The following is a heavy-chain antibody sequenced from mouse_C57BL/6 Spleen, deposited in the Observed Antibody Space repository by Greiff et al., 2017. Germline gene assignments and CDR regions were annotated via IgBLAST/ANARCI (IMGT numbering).Heavy chain of an antibody. J-gene: IGHJ3*01. CDR1: GYSFTGYY. CDR2: INPSTGGT. D-gene: IGHD2-3*01. CDR3: APYDGYYGGFAY. Sequence: VQLKESGPELVKPGASVKISCKASGYSFTGYYMNWVKQSPEKSLEWIGEINPSTGGTTYNQKFKAKATLTVDKSSSTAYMQLKSLTSEDSAVYYCAPYDGYYGGFAYWGQGTLVTVSA. V-gene: IGHV1-42*01.